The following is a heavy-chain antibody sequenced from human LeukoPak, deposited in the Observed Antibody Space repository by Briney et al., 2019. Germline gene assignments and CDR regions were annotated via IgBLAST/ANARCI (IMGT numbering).Heavy chain of an antibody. CDR3: AIKSTAAVAGPDFDY. J-gene: IGHJ4*02. Sequence: SSETLSLTCTVSGGSISSYYWSWIRQPAGKGLEWIGRIYTSGSTNYNPSLKSRVTMSVDTSKNQFSLKLSSVTAADTAVYYCAIKSTAAVAGPDFDYWGQGTLVTVSS. V-gene: IGHV4-4*07. CDR2: IYTSGST. CDR1: GGSISSYY. D-gene: IGHD6-19*01.